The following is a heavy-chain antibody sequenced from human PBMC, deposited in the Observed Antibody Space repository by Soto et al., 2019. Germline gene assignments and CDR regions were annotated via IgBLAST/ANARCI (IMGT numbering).Heavy chain of an antibody. Sequence: SVKVSCKASGGTFSSYAISWVRQAPGQGLEWMGGIIPIFGTTNYAQKFQGRVTITADKSTSTAYMELSSLRSEDTAVYYCARDIQPRRDGYNSFDYWGQGTLVTVSS. CDR2: IIPIFGTT. CDR3: ARDIQPRRDGYNSFDY. D-gene: IGHD5-12*01. V-gene: IGHV1-69*06. CDR1: GGTFSSYA. J-gene: IGHJ4*02.